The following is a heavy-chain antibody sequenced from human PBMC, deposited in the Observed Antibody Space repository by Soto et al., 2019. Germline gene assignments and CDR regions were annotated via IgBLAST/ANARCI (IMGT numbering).Heavy chain of an antibody. CDR3: ARGRDGGAAN. J-gene: IGHJ4*02. Sequence: LQQWGAGLLKPSETLSLTCAVYGGSFSGYYRSWIRQPPGKGLEWIGEINPSGSTNYTPSLKSRVTMSGDTPKNQFSLKLTSVTAADTAVYYCARGRDGGAANWGQGTLVTVSS. CDR1: GGSFSGYY. D-gene: IGHD4-17*01. CDR2: INPSGST. V-gene: IGHV4-34*01.